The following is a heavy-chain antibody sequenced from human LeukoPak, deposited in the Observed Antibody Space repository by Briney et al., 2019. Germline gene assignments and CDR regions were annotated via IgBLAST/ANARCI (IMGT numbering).Heavy chain of an antibody. CDR1: GFTFSSYS. J-gene: IGHJ3*02. D-gene: IGHD2-21*02. Sequence: GGSLRLSCAASGFTFSSYSMDWVRQAPGKGLEWVSSISSSSSYIYYADSVKGRFTISRDNAKNSLYLQMNSLRAEDTAVYYCARGPNCGGDCYSSDAFDIWGQGTMVTASS. V-gene: IGHV3-21*01. CDR3: ARGPNCGGDCYSSDAFDI. CDR2: ISSSSSYI.